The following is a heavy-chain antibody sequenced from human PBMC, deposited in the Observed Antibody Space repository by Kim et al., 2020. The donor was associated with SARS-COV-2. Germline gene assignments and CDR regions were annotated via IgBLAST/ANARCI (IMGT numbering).Heavy chain of an antibody. CDR1: GFTFDDYA. CDR3: AKDAPGPDYYYYGMDV. CDR2: ISGDGDST. V-gene: IGHV3-43*02. J-gene: IGHJ6*02. Sequence: GGSLRLSCAASGFTFDDYAIHWVRQPPGKGLEWVSVISGDGDSTYYADSVKGRFTISRDNSGNSLYLQMSSLRTEDTALYYCAKDAPGPDYYYYGMDVWGQGTTVTVSS.